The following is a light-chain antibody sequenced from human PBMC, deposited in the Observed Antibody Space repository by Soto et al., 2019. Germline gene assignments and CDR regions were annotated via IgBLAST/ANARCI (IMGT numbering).Light chain of an antibody. Sequence: EIVLTQSPATLSLSPGERATLSCRASQSVSSSLAWYQQKPGQAPRRLIYDAADRATGIPARFSGSGSGPDLALTISSLEPEDFAVYYCQQRSNWPSTFGGGTKVEIK. CDR1: QSVSSS. V-gene: IGKV3-11*01. J-gene: IGKJ4*01. CDR3: QQRSNWPST. CDR2: DAA.